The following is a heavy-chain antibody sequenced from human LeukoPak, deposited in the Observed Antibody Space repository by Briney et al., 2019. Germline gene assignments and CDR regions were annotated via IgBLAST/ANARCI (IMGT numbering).Heavy chain of an antibody. Sequence: PGGSLRLSCAASGFTFDDYAVHWVRQAPGKGLEWVSLISWDGGSTYYADSVKGRFTISRDNSKNSLYLQMNSLRAEDTALYYCAKDSLSGDYYYMDVWGKGTTVTVSS. CDR2: ISWDGGST. CDR1: GFTFDDYA. J-gene: IGHJ6*03. V-gene: IGHV3-43D*03. D-gene: IGHD3-10*02. CDR3: AKDSLSGDYYYMDV.